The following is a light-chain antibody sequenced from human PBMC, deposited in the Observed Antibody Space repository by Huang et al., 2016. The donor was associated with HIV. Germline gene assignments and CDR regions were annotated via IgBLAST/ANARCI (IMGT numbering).Light chain of an antibody. CDR1: QSISSY. CDR2: AAS. CDR3: QQSYNTPQT. V-gene: IGKV1-39*01. Sequence: DIQMTQSPSSLSASVGDRVTITCRTSQSISSYLNWYQQKPGKAPKLLIYAASSLQSGVPSRFSGSGSGTDFTLTISSLQPEDFATYYCQQSYNTPQTSGQGTKVEIK. J-gene: IGKJ1*01.